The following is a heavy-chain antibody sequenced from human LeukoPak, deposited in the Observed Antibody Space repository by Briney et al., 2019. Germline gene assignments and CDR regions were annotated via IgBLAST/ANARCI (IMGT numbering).Heavy chain of an antibody. CDR3: ARGAIVGANFDY. D-gene: IGHD1-26*01. Sequence: ETLSLTCTVSGGSISSYYWSWIRQPPGKGLVWVSHITTDGSGTSYADSVKGRFTISRDNAKNTLYLQMNSLRAEDTAVYYCARGAIVGANFDYWGQGTLVTVSS. V-gene: IGHV3-74*01. J-gene: IGHJ4*02. CDR2: ITTDGSGT. CDR1: GGSISSYY.